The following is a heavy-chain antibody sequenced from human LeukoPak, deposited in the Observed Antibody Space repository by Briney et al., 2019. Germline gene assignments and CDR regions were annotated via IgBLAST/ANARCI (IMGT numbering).Heavy chain of an antibody. Sequence: GASVKVSCKASGYTFTSYGISWVRQAPGQGLEWMGWISAYNGNTNYAQKLQGRVTMTTDTYTSTAYMELRSLRSDDTAVYYCARGGPIVVVPAARNTYDYWGQGTLVTDSS. CDR3: ARGGPIVVVPAARNTYDY. D-gene: IGHD2-2*01. V-gene: IGHV1-18*01. J-gene: IGHJ4*02. CDR2: ISAYNGNT. CDR1: GYTFTSYG.